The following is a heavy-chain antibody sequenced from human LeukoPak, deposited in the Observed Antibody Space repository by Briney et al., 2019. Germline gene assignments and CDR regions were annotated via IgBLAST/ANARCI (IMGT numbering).Heavy chain of an antibody. J-gene: IGHJ5*02. CDR3: ARGPWRVVAAYHWFDP. CDR2: INHSGST. D-gene: IGHD2-15*01. CDR1: GGSFSGYY. Sequence: PSETLSLTCAVYGGSFSGYYWSWIRQPPGKGLEWIGEINHSGSTNYNPSLKSRVTISVDTSKNQFSLKLSSVTAADTAVYYCARGPWRVVAAYHWFDPWGQGTLVTVSS. V-gene: IGHV4-34*01.